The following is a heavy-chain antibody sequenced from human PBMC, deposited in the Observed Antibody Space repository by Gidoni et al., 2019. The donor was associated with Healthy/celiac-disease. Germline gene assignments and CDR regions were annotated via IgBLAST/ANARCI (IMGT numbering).Heavy chain of an antibody. CDR3: ARGTSVIVGAPFDY. CDR1: RGTFSSYA. CDR2: IIPIFGTA. Sequence: QVQLVQSGAEVKTPGSSVKVSCKASRGTFSSYAISWVRQAPGQGLEWMGGIIPIFGTANYAQKFQGRVTITADESTSTAYMELSSLRSEDTAVYYCARGTSVIVGAPFDYWGQGTLVTVSS. J-gene: IGHJ4*02. V-gene: IGHV1-69*01. D-gene: IGHD1-26*01.